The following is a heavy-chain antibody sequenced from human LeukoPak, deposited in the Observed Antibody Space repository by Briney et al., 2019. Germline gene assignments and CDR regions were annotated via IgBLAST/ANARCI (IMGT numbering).Heavy chain of an antibody. CDR1: VYSFTSSL. CDR3: ARGLYCSGGSCRFDY. Sequence: GESLKISCEGSVYSFTSSLLCWVRQMPGKVLEWIVITYPGDSDIRYSPSFQCQVTISADKSITTAYLQWSSLKASDTAIYYCARGLYCSGGSCRFDYWGQGTLVTVSS. V-gene: IGHV5-51*01. J-gene: IGHJ4*02. CDR2: TYPGDSDI. D-gene: IGHD2-15*01.